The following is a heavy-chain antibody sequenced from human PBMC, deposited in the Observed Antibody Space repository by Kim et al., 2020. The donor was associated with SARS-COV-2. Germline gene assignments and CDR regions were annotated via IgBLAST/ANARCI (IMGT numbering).Heavy chain of an antibody. CDR3: TRRLARGYSYAVGGGTFDI. D-gene: IGHD5-18*01. V-gene: IGHV4-39*01. J-gene: IGHJ3*02. CDR1: GDSISSRTYY. CDR2: IYYSGTT. Sequence: SETLSLTCTVSGDSISSRTYYWGWIRQPPGKGLDWIGSIYYSGTTYYNPSLKSRVTISVYTSKNQFSLKLTSVTAADTALYYCTRRLARGYSYAVGGGTFDIWGQGTMVTVSS.